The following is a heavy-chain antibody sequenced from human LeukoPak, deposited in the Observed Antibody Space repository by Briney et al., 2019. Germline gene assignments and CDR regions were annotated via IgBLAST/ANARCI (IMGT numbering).Heavy chain of an antibody. D-gene: IGHD3-22*01. V-gene: IGHV3-30*02. CDR2: IRYDGSNK. CDR1: GFTFSSYG. CDR3: AKDEESYYYDSSGYRESPHAFDI. J-gene: IGHJ3*02. Sequence: GGSLRLSCAASGFTFSSYGMHWVRQAPGKGLEWVAFIRYDGSNKYYADSVKGRFTISRDNSKNTLYLQMNSLRAGDTAVYYCAKDEESYYYDSSGYRESPHAFDIWGQGTMVTVSS.